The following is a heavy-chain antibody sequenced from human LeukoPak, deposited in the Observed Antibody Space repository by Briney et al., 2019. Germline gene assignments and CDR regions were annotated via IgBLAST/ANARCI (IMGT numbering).Heavy chain of an antibody. D-gene: IGHD6-6*01. Sequence: SETLSLTCTVSGGSISSYYWSWIRQPPRKGQEWIGYIYYSGRTNYNPSLKSRVTISVDTSKNQFSLKLSSVTAADTAVYYCARDQLGGAFDIWGQGTMVTVSS. CDR1: GGSISSYY. CDR3: ARDQLGGAFDI. V-gene: IGHV4-59*01. J-gene: IGHJ3*02. CDR2: IYYSGRT.